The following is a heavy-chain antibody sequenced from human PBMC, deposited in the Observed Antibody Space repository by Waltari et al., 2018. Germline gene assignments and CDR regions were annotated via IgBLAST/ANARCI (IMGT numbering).Heavy chain of an antibody. D-gene: IGHD6-19*01. CDR3: ARDLVAGTLFYYYGMDV. J-gene: IGHJ6*02. V-gene: IGHV3-21*01. CDR1: GFTFSSYS. CDR2: ISSSSSYI. Sequence: EVQLVESGGGLVKPGGSLRLSCAASGFTFSSYSMNWVRQAPGQGLEWVSSISSSSSYIYYADSVKGRFTISRDNAKNSLYLQMNSLRAEDTAVYYCARDLVAGTLFYYYGMDVWGQGTTVTVSS.